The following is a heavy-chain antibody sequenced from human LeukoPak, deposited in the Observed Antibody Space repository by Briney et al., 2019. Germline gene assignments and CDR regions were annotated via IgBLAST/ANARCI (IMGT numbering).Heavy chain of an antibody. CDR1: GFTFSSYA. V-gene: IGHV3-23*01. J-gene: IGHJ4*02. CDR2: ISGSGGST. CDR3: AKDRCSGGSCYYFDY. D-gene: IGHD2-15*01. Sequence: GGSLRLSCAASGFTFSSYAMSWVRQAPGKGLEWVSAISGSGGSTYYADSVEGRFTISRDNSKNTLYLQMNSLRAEDTAVYYCAKDRCSGGSCYYFDYWGQGTLVTVSS.